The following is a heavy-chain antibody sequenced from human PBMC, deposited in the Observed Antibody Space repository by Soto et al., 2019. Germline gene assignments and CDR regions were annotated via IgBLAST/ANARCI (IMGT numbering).Heavy chain of an antibody. CDR1: GFTFSSYA. CDR3: AKGDRFWSGPGYRYGMDV. CDR2: ISGSGGST. J-gene: IGHJ6*02. Sequence: GGSLRLSCAASGFTFSSYAMTWVRQAPGKGLEWVSAISGSGGSTHNADSVKGRFTISRDNVKNTLYLQMNSLSDEDTAVYYCAKGDRFWSGPGYRYGMDVWGQGTTVTVSS. V-gene: IGHV3-23*01. D-gene: IGHD3-3*01.